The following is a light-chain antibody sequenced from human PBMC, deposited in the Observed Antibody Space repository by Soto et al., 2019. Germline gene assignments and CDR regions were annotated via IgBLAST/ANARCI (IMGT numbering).Light chain of an antibody. CDR3: SSYAGSNNLGL. Sequence: QSALTQPPSASGSPGQSVTISCTGTSSDVGGYNYVSWYQQHPGKAPKLVIYEVSKRPSGVPDRFSGSKSGNTASLTVSGLQAEDEAEYYCSSYAGSNNLGLFGGGTKLTVL. J-gene: IGLJ2*01. V-gene: IGLV2-8*01. CDR2: EVS. CDR1: SSDVGGYNY.